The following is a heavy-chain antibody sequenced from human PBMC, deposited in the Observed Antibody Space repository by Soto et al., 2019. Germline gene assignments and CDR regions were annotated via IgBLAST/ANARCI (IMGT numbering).Heavy chain of an antibody. Sequence: HPGGSLRLSCAASGFTFSSYGMHWVRQAPGKGLEWVAVIWYDGSNKYYADSVKGRFTISRDNSKNTLYLQMNSLRAGDTAVYYCARGGYYYGMDVWGQGTTVTVSS. CDR2: IWYDGSNK. CDR1: GFTFSSYG. D-gene: IGHD3-16*01. J-gene: IGHJ6*02. V-gene: IGHV3-33*01. CDR3: ARGGYYYGMDV.